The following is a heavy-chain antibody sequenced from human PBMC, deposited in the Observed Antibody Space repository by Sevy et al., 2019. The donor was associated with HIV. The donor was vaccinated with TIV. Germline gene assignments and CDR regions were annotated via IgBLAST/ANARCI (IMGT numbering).Heavy chain of an antibody. CDR1: GFTFSNYG. V-gene: IGHV3-33*06. CDR3: AKTFAIFGVLMSPDFDP. D-gene: IGHD3-3*01. CDR2: IWYDGSYE. Sequence: SLRLSCAASGFTFSNYGMHWVRQAPGKGLEWVAVIWYDGSYEYYADSVKGRFTISRDNAKSTLYLQMNRLRAEDTAVYYCAKTFAIFGVLMSPDFDPWGQGTLVTVSS. J-gene: IGHJ5*02.